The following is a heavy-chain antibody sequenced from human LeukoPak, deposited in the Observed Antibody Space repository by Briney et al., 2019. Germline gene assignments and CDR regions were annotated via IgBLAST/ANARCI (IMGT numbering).Heavy chain of an antibody. CDR2: ISGSGGST. D-gene: IGHD6-19*01. Sequence: GGSLRLSCAASGFTFSSYAMSWVRQAPGKGLEGVSAISGSGGSTYYADPVKGRFTISRNNSKNTLYLQMNSLRAEVTAVYYCAKPYSSGWYFSDYWGQGTLVTVSS. V-gene: IGHV3-23*01. J-gene: IGHJ4*02. CDR3: AKPYSSGWYFSDY. CDR1: GFTFSSYA.